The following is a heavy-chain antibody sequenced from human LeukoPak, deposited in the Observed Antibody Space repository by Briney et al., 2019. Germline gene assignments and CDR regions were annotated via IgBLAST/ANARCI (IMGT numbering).Heavy chain of an antibody. CDR1: GFTFSSYW. Sequence: GGSLRLSCADSGFTFSSYWMSWVRQAPGKGLEWVANIKQDGSEKYYVDSVKGRFTISRDNAKNSLYLQMNSLRAEDTAVYYCARGLWFDPWGQGTLVTVSS. V-gene: IGHV3-7*01. J-gene: IGHJ5*02. CDR2: IKQDGSEK. CDR3: ARGLWFDP.